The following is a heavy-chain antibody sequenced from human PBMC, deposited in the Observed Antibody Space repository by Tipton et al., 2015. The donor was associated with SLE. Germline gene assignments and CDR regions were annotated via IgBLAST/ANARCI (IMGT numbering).Heavy chain of an antibody. V-gene: IGHV3-9*02. Sequence: SGFTSSNYWMNWVRQAPGKGLVWVSTISWKSGTIDYADSVKGRFTISRDNAKNSLYLQMNSLRAEDTALYYCAKGLFTYYYDSTGYPDTFDVWGQGTMVTVSS. CDR2: ISWKSGTI. J-gene: IGHJ3*01. CDR3: AKGLFTYYYDSTGYPDTFDV. D-gene: IGHD3-22*01. CDR1: GFTSSNYW.